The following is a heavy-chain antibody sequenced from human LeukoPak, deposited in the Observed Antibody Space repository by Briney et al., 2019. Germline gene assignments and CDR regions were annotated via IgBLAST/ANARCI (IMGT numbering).Heavy chain of an antibody. CDR3: ARDAQLLRYFDWLPFDP. V-gene: IGHV1-2*02. CDR1: GYTFTGYY. CDR2: INPNSGGT. Sequence: GGSLRLSCAASGYTFTGYYMPWVRQAPGQGLEWMGWINPNSGGTNYAQKFQGRVTMTRDTSISTAYMELSRLRSDDTAVYYCARDAQLLRYFDWLPFDPWGQGTLVTVSS. J-gene: IGHJ5*02. D-gene: IGHD3-9*01.